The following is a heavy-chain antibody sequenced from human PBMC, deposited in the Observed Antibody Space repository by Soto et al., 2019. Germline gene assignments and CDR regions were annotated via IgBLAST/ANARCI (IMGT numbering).Heavy chain of an antibody. J-gene: IGHJ6*02. CDR3: ARTYYYGSGAPLPGYYGMDV. V-gene: IGHV1-69*01. CDR2: IIPIFGTA. D-gene: IGHD3-10*01. CDR1: GGTFSSYA. Sequence: QVQLVQSGAEVKQPGSSVKVSCKASGGTFSSYAISWVRQAPGQGLEWMGGIIPIFGTANYAQKFQGRVTITADESTSTAYMELSSLRSEDTAVYYCARTYYYGSGAPLPGYYGMDVWGQGTTVTVSS.